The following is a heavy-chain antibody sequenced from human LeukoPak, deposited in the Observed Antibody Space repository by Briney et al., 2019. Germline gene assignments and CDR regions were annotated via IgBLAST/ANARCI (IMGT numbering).Heavy chain of an antibody. V-gene: IGHV1-69*04. Sequence: SVRLSCTASGGTFTSYAISWGRQAPGQGREWRGRIIPILGIANYAQKFQGRVTITADKSTSAAYMELSSLRSEDTAVYYCARTLQSRDMDVWGQGTTVTVSS. CDR2: IIPILGIA. CDR1: GGTFTSYA. D-gene: IGHD4-11*01. CDR3: ARTLQSRDMDV. J-gene: IGHJ6*02.